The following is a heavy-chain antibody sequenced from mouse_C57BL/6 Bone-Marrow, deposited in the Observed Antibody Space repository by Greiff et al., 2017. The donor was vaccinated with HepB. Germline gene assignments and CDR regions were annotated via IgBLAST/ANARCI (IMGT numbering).Heavy chain of an antibody. V-gene: IGHV1-81*01. Sequence: VQVVESGAELARPGASVKLSCKASGYTFTSYGISWVKQRTGQGLEWIGEIYPRSGNTYYNEKFKGKATLTADKSSSTAYMELRSLTSEDSAVYFCARDYYGSSYVAWFAYWGQGTLVTVSA. CDR3: ARDYYGSSYVAWFAY. D-gene: IGHD1-1*01. J-gene: IGHJ3*01. CDR2: IYPRSGNT. CDR1: GYTFTSYG.